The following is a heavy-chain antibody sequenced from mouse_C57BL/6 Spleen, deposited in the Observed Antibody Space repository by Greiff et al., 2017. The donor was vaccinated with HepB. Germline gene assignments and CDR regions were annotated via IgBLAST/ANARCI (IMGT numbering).Heavy chain of an antibody. Sequence: QVQLQQPGAELVMPGASVKLSCKASGYTFTSYWMHWVKQRPGQGLEWIGEIDPSDSYTNYNQKFKGKSTLTVDKSSSTAYMPLSSLTSEDSAVYYCARRASTMVTPFDYWGQGTTLTVSS. D-gene: IGHD2-2*01. CDR3: ARRASTMVTPFDY. V-gene: IGHV1-69*01. CDR1: GYTFTSYW. CDR2: IDPSDSYT. J-gene: IGHJ2*01.